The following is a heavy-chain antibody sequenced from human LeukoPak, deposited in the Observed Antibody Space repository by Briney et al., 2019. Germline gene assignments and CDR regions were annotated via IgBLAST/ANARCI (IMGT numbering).Heavy chain of an antibody. CDR1: GGSISSGDYY. V-gene: IGHV4-30-4*01. D-gene: IGHD2-15*01. CDR3: ARVKYCSGGSCYRYYYYGMDV. CDR2: IYYSGST. Sequence: PSQTLTLTCTVSGGSISSGDYYWSWIRQPPGKGLEWIGYIYYSGSTYYNPSLKSRVTISVDTSKNQFSLKLSSVTAADTAVYYCARVKYCSGGSCYRYYYYGMDVWGQGTTVTVSS. J-gene: IGHJ6*02.